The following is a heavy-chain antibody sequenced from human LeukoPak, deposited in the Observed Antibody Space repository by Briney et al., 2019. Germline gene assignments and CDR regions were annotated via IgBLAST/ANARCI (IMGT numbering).Heavy chain of an antibody. CDR1: GFTFSSYS. Sequence: PGGSLRLSCAASGFTFSSYSMNWVRQAPGKGLEWVSSISSSSSYIYYADSVKGRFTISRDNAKNSLYLQMNSLRVEDTAVYFCAKELIIQPTGTVAFDIWGQGTMVTVSS. CDR2: ISSSSSYI. CDR3: AKELIIQPTGTVAFDI. J-gene: IGHJ3*02. V-gene: IGHV3-21*04. D-gene: IGHD1-1*01.